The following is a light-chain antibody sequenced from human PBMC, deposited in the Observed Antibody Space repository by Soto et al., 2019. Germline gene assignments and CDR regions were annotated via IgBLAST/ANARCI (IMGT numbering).Light chain of an antibody. Sequence: VVMTQSPLSLPVTLGQPASISCRSDQSLVHSDGIAYFSWFQQRPGRSPRRXXYKVSNRDSGVPARFSGTGSGTDFALKISRVEAEDVRVYYCMQGTHWPITFGQGTRLEIK. V-gene: IGKV2-30*02. J-gene: IGKJ5*01. CDR1: QSLVHSDGIAY. CDR2: KVS. CDR3: MQGTHWPIT.